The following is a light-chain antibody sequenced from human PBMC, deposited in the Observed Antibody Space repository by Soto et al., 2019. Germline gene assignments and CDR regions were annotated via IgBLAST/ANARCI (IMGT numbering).Light chain of an antibody. Sequence: DIQMTQSPSSLSASVGDRVTITCRASQGISSSLAWYQQKPGKVPKLLIYAASTWQSGVPCRFSGSGSGTDFTLSISSLQPEDVATYYCQEYDSAPFTFGPGTKVDIK. CDR1: QGISSS. CDR2: AAS. J-gene: IGKJ3*01. V-gene: IGKV1-27*01. CDR3: QEYDSAPFT.